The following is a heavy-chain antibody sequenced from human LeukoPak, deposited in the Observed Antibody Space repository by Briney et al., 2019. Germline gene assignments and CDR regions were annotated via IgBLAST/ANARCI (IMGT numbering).Heavy chain of an antibody. V-gene: IGHV3-30*02. Sequence: GGSLRLSCAASGFTFSSYGMHWVRQAPGKGLEWVAFIRYDGSNKYYAGSVKGRFTISRDNSKNTLYLQMNSLRAEDTAVYYCAKARGRYCSGGSCLFLDYWGQGTLVTVSS. J-gene: IGHJ4*02. CDR1: GFTFSSYG. CDR3: AKARGRYCSGGSCLFLDY. D-gene: IGHD2-15*01. CDR2: IRYDGSNK.